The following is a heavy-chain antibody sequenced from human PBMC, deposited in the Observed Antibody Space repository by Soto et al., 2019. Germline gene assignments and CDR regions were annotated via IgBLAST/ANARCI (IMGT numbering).Heavy chain of an antibody. J-gene: IGHJ6*01. CDR2: IIPIFGTA. V-gene: IGHV1-69*13. D-gene: IGHD3-22*01. CDR1: GGTFSSYA. Sequence: ASVKVSCKASGGTFSSYAISWVRQAPGQGLEWMGGIIPIFGTANYAQKFQGRVTITADESTSTAYMELSSLRSEDTAVYYCARDYYDSSGYYQYYYYYGMEGWGQGTTVTVSS. CDR3: ARDYYDSSGYYQYYYYYGMEG.